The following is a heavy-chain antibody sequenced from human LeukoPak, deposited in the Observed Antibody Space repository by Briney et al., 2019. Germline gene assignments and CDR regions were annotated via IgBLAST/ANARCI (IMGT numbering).Heavy chain of an antibody. J-gene: IGHJ4*02. Sequence: PSETLSLTCTVSGGSISSYYWSWIRQPPGKGLEWIGYIYYTGRTNYNPSLKSRVTISVDTSKNQFSLKLNSVTAADTAVYYCARADFWSAVDYWGRGTLVTVSS. CDR1: GGSISSYY. D-gene: IGHD3-3*01. V-gene: IGHV4-59*01. CDR2: IYYTGRT. CDR3: ARADFWSAVDY.